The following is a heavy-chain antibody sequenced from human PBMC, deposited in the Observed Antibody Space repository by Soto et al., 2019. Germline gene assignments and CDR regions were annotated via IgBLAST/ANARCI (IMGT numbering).Heavy chain of an antibody. J-gene: IGHJ4*02. V-gene: IGHV4-39*01. Sequence: QLQLQESGPGLVKPSETLSLTCTVSGASISSSGNYWGWIRQPPGKGLEWIGSIYYSGSTYYNPSLKSRVTISVDTSKNQCSLKLSSVTAADTAVYYCARQYCTSTSCWYYFDYWGQGTLVTVSS. CDR3: ARQYCTSTSCWYYFDY. D-gene: IGHD2-2*01. CDR1: GASISSSGNY. CDR2: IYYSGST.